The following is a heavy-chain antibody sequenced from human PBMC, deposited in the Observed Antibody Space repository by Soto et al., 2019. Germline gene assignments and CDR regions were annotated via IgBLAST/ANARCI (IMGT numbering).Heavy chain of an antibody. Sequence: PGESLKISCKGSGYSFTSYWIGWVRQMPGKGLEWMGIIYPGDSDTRYSPSFQGQVTISADKSISTAYPQWSSLKASDTAMYYCARPNTLTRYYYDSSGYYRPVDDAFDIWGQGTMVTVSS. V-gene: IGHV5-51*01. CDR1: GYSFTSYW. D-gene: IGHD3-22*01. CDR2: IYPGDSDT. CDR3: ARPNTLTRYYYDSSGYYRPVDDAFDI. J-gene: IGHJ3*02.